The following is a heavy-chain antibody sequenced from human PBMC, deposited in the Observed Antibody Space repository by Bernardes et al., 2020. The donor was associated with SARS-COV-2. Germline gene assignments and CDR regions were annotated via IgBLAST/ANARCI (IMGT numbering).Heavy chain of an antibody. CDR1: GFTFGDYA. D-gene: IGHD3-10*01. J-gene: IGHJ6*02. CDR3: AKDMGSLLWFGELFGSYYGMDV. Sequence: GGSLRLSCAASGFTFGDYAMHWVRQAPGKGLEWVSGISWNSGSIGYADSVKGRFTISRDNAKNSLYLQMNSLRAEDTALYYCAKDMGSLLWFGELFGSYYGMDVRGQGTTVTVSS. CDR2: ISWNSGSI. V-gene: IGHV3-9*01.